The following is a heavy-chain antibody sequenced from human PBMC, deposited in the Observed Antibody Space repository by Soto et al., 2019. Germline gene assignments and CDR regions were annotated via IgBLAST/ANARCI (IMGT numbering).Heavy chain of an antibody. J-gene: IGHJ6*02. V-gene: IGHV4-30-4*01. D-gene: IGHD2-2*01. CDR1: GGSISSGDHY. CDR3: ARGGGRCSSTSCYTNPPFYYGMDV. Sequence: QVQLQESGPGLVKPSQTLSLTCTVSGGSISSGDHYWSWIRQPPGKGLEWNGYIYYSGGTDYNPSLKSRVSISIDTSKNQFSLKLSSVTAADTAVYYCARGGGRCSSTSCYTNPPFYYGMDVWGQGTTVTVSS. CDR2: IYYSGGT.